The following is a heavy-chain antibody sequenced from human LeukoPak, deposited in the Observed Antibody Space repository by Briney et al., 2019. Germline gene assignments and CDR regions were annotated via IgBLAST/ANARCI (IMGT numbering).Heavy chain of an antibody. J-gene: IGHJ3*02. CDR1: GGSISSSSYF. CDR2: IYYSGNT. D-gene: IGHD3-9*01. V-gene: IGHV4-39*07. CDR3: ARESYDILTRGAFDI. Sequence: SETLSLTCTVSGGSISSSSYFWGWIRQPPGKGLEWIGSIYYSGNTYYNPSLKSRVTISVDTSKNQFSLKLSSVTAADTAVYYCARESYDILTRGAFDIWGQGTMVTVSS.